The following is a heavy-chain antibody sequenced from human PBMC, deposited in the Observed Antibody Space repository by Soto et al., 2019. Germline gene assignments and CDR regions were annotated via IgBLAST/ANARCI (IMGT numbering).Heavy chain of an antibody. CDR1: GYTFTNYY. V-gene: IGHV1-46*01. Sequence: ASVNVSCKSSGYTFTNYYIHWVRQAPGQGPECMGRIIPDCGSTHYAQKFQGRVTMTRDTSTNTVYVELKSLRSDDTAVYYCAGGGQELAKKESFASWGRGTLVTASS. D-gene: IGHD3-16*01. CDR2: IIPDCGST. CDR3: AGGGQELAKKESFAS. J-gene: IGHJ2*01.